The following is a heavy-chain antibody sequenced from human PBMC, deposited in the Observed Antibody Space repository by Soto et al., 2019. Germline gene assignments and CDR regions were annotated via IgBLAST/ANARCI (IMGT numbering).Heavy chain of an antibody. V-gene: IGHV1-18*04. CDR3: ARRGSGTIPFDY. D-gene: IGHD3-10*01. CDR2: ISTYNGNT. CDR1: GYTFISYG. J-gene: IGHJ4*02. Sequence: QVQLVQSGAEVKKPGASVKVSCKASGYTFISYGIIWVRQAPGQGLEWMGWISTYNGNTNYAQKLQGRVAMTTDTSTSTAYMELRSLRSDDTAMYYCARRGSGTIPFDYWGQGTLVTVSS.